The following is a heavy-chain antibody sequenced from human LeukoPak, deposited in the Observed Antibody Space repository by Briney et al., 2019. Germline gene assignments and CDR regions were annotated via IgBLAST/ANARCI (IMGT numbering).Heavy chain of an antibody. Sequence: GGSLRLSCAASGFTFNTYGMHWVRQAPGKGLEWVSSIISSSSYIYYADSVKGRFTISRDNSKNTLYLQMNSLRAEDTAVYYCARGGPAAGRFDYWGQGTLVTVSS. CDR1: GFTFNTYG. CDR2: IISSSSYI. J-gene: IGHJ4*02. CDR3: ARGGPAAGRFDY. V-gene: IGHV3-21*01. D-gene: IGHD6-13*01.